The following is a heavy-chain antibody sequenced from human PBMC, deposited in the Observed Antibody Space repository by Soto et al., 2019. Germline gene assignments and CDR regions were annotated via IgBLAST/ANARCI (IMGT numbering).Heavy chain of an antibody. CDR2: VFYGGT. V-gene: IGHV4-59*01. CDR1: GGATCRKY. CDR3: AGYRGALYFES. D-gene: IGHD5-18*01. Sequence: NPSETLALTYSVFGGATCRKYWSWIRQSPDKGLEWLGYVFYGGTDYNPSLGGRVSMSVEASKSQVSLKLTSVTVADTGVYYCAGYRGALYFESWGPGILVTVSS. J-gene: IGHJ4*02.